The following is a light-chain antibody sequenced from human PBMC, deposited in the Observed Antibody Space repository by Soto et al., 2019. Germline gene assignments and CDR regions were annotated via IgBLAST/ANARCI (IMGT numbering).Light chain of an antibody. Sequence: DIQMTQSPSTLSASVGDRVTITCRASQSISDWLAWYQQKPGKAPKLLIYRASSLESGVPLRFSGSGSGTEFTLTISSLQPDDVATYYCQHFNPNSLTWTFGQGTKVDI. J-gene: IGKJ1*01. CDR3: QHFNPNSLTWT. V-gene: IGKV1-5*03. CDR2: RAS. CDR1: QSISDW.